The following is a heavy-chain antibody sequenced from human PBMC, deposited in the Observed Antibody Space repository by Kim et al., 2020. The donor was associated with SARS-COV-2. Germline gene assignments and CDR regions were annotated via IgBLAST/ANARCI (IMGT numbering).Heavy chain of an antibody. CDR1: GFTFTNYW. J-gene: IGHJ4*02. D-gene: IGHD3-3*01. CDR3: ATSSWSASDF. V-gene: IGHV3-7*01. Sequence: GGSLRLSCAGSGFTFTNYWMIWVRQAPGKGLEWVANINEAGTEKYYVASVRGRFTISRDNAKNTVYLEMNNLRAEDTAKYYCATSSWSASDFWGQGILVT. CDR2: INEAGTEK.